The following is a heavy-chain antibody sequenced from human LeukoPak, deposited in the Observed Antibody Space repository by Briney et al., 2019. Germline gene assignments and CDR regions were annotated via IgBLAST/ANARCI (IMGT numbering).Heavy chain of an antibody. J-gene: IGHJ6*03. CDR1: GYSFTSYW. CDR3: ARTAIVVVPAAIVPYYYMDV. Sequence: GESLKISCKGSGYSFTSYWIGWVRQMPGKGLEWMGIVYPGDSDTRYSPSFQVQVTISPDTSISNAYLQWSSLKASDTAMYYCARTAIVVVPAAIVPYYYMDVWGKGTTVTVSS. CDR2: VYPGDSDT. V-gene: IGHV5-51*01. D-gene: IGHD2-2*02.